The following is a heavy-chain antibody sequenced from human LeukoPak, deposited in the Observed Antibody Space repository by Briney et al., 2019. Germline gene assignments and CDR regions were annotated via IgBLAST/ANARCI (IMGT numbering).Heavy chain of an antibody. D-gene: IGHD5-24*01. CDR3: ARKDPRGWLHDY. V-gene: IGHV3-30*03. J-gene: IGHJ4*02. CDR1: GFTFSNYG. Sequence: GKSLRLSCAASGFTFSNYGMHWVRQAPGKGLEWVALIPFDGSNEHYADSVKGQFTISRDNSKNTLYLQMNSLRAEDTAVYYCARKDPRGWLHDYWGQGTLVTVSS. CDR2: IPFDGSNE.